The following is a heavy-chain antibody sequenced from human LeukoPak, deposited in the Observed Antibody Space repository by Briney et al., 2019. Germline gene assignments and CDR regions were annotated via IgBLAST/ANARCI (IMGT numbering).Heavy chain of an antibody. Sequence: GGSLRLSCAASGFTFSSYWMSWVRQAPGKGLEWVSYISSSTIYYADSVKGRFTISRDNAKNSLYLQMNSLRAEDTAVYYCAREGGAYVPDYWGQGILVTVSS. CDR3: AREGGAYVPDY. CDR2: ISSSTI. CDR1: GFTFSSYW. D-gene: IGHD5-12*01. V-gene: IGHV3-48*01. J-gene: IGHJ4*02.